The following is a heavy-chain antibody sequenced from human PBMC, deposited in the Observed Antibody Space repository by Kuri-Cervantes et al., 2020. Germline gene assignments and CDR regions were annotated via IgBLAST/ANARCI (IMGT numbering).Heavy chain of an antibody. J-gene: IGHJ5*02. CDR3: AKDSITMVRGVGGWFDP. CDR1: TFTFSDYY. V-gene: IGHV3-23*01. CDR2: ITGSGGNT. Sequence: SLTLSCSADTFTFSDYYMSWIRQAPGKGLEWVSAITGSGGNTYYADSVKGRFTISRDNSKNTLYLQMNSLRAEDTAVYYCAKDSITMVRGVGGWFDPWGQGTLVTVSS. D-gene: IGHD3-10*01.